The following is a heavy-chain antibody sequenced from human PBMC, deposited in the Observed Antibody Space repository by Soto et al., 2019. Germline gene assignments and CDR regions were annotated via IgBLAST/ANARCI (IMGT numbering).Heavy chain of an antibody. CDR1: GGSISSGGYY. V-gene: IGHV4-31*03. D-gene: IGHD3-16*01. CDR3: ARVGGINWFDP. Sequence: QVQLQESGPGLVKPSQTLSLTCTVSGGSISSGGYYWSWIRQHPGKGLEWIGYSYYSGSTYYNPSLKSRVTISVDTSKNRFSLKRSSVTAADTAVYYCARVGGINWFDPWGQGTLVTVSS. J-gene: IGHJ5*02. CDR2: SYYSGST.